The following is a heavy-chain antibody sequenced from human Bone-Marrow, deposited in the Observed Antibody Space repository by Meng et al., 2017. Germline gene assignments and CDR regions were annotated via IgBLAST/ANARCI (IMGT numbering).Heavy chain of an antibody. J-gene: IGHJ3*01. Sequence: ASVKVSCKASGYSFTGYGINWVRQAPGQGLEWMGWIIAYNGNTNYAQKVQGRVTMTTDTSTSTAYMEVRTLRSDDTAVYYCARGGFIVVETAKNDAFDLWGRGTMVTVSS. CDR3: ARGGFIVVETAKNDAFDL. CDR1: GYSFTGYG. CDR2: IIAYNGNT. V-gene: IGHV1-18*01. D-gene: IGHD2-21*02.